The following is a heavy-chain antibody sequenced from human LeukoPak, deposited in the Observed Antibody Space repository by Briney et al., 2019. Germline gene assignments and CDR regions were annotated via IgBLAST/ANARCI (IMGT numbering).Heavy chain of an antibody. CDR1: GFTFSSYW. J-gene: IGHJ4*02. CDR2: INSDGSST. CDR3: ARAYYDSSGYPL. D-gene: IGHD3-22*01. Sequence: PGGSLRLSCAASGFTFSSYWMHWVRQAPGKGLVWVSRINSDGSSTSYADSVKGRFTISRDNAKNTLYLQMNSLRAEDTAVYYCARAYYDSSGYPLWGQGTLVTVSS. V-gene: IGHV3-74*01.